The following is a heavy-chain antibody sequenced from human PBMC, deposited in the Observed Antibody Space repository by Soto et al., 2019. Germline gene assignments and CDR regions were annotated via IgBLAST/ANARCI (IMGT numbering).Heavy chain of an antibody. Sequence: SETLSLTCAVYGGSFSGYYWSWIRQPPGKGLEWIGEINHSGSTNYNPSLKSRVTISVDTSKNQFSLKLSSVTAADTAVYYCASGGGYYDFWSGYYLRGMDVWGQGTTVTVSS. CDR3: ASGGGYYDFWSGYYLRGMDV. CDR2: INHSGST. D-gene: IGHD3-3*01. J-gene: IGHJ6*02. V-gene: IGHV4-34*01. CDR1: GGSFSGYY.